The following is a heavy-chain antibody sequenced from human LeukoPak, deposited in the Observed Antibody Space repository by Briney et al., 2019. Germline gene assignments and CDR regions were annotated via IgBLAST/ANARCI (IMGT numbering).Heavy chain of an antibody. V-gene: IGHV3-21*01. CDR3: AILSGTYTGD. J-gene: IGHJ4*02. CDR1: GFTFSSYS. Sequence: GGSLRLSCAASGFTFSSYSMNWVRQAPGKGLEWVSSISSSSSYIYYADSVKGRFTISRDNAKNTLDLQMNSLRAEDTAVYYCAILSGTYTGDWGQGTLVTVSS. D-gene: IGHD1-26*01. CDR2: ISSSSSYI.